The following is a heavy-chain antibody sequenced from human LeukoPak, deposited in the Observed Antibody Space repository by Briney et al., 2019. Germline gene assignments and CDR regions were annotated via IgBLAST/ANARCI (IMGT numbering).Heavy chain of an antibody. D-gene: IGHD3-10*01. J-gene: IGHJ4*02. Sequence: ASLKVSCKASGYTFTSYGISWVRQAPGQGLEWMGWISAYNGNTNYAQKLQGRVTMTTDTSTSTAYMELRSLRADDTAVYYCAREEYYYGSGSYFYFDYWGQGTLVTVSS. CDR3: AREEYYYGSGSYFYFDY. CDR1: GYTFTSYG. V-gene: IGHV1-18*01. CDR2: ISAYNGNT.